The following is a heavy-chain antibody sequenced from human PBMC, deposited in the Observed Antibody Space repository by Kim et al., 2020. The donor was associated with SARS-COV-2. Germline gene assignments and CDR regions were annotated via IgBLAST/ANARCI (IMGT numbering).Heavy chain of an antibody. V-gene: IGHV4-39*01. D-gene: IGHD7-27*01. CDR1: GGSISSSSYY. CDR3: ARGLLGIGIDI. Sequence: SETLSLTCTVSGGSISSSSYYWGWIRQPPGKGLEWIGSIYYSGSTYYNPSLKSRVTISVDTSKNQFSLKLSSVTAADTAVYYCARGLLGIGIDIWGQGTMVTVSS. CDR2: IYYSGST. J-gene: IGHJ3*02.